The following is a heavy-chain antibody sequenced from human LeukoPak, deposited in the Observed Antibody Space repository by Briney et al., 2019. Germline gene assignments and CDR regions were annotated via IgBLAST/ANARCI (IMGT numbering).Heavy chain of an antibody. Sequence: ASVTVSFKSSGYTFTIYGISWVRQAPGQGLEWMGWISAYNGNTNYAQKLQGRGTMTTDTSTSTAYMELRSLRSDDTAVYYCAREYSSSWYGNNWFDPWGQGTLVTVSS. CDR2: ISAYNGNT. CDR3: AREYSSSWYGNNWFDP. D-gene: IGHD6-13*01. V-gene: IGHV1-18*01. CDR1: GYTFTIYG. J-gene: IGHJ5*02.